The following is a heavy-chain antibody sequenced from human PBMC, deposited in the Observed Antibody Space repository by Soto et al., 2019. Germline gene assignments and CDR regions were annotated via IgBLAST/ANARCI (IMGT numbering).Heavy chain of an antibody. D-gene: IGHD2-15*01. CDR2: IYGDDNK. CDR3: AHSPAYCSGPGCAYFDS. CDR1: GFSLSTNRVG. Sequence: QITLKESGPTLVKPTQTLTLTCTFSGFSLSTNRVGVGWIRQPPGKALEWLTLIYGDDNKHYSPSLKTRLTITQATSKNQVVRTLTNMDPVDTATYYCAHSPAYCSGPGCAYFDSWGLGTLVTVSS. V-gene: IGHV2-5*02. J-gene: IGHJ4*02.